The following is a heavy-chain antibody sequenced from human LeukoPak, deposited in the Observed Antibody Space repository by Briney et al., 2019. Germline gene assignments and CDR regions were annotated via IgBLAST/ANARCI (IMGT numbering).Heavy chain of an antibody. CDR1: GDSISSYY. CDR3: ARGATRIHWFDP. D-gene: IGHD2-15*01. J-gene: IGHJ5*02. CDR2: IYYSGST. V-gene: IGHV4-59*01. Sequence: PSETLSLTCTVSGDSISSYYWSWIRQPPGKGLEWIGYIYYSGSTNYNPSLKSRVTISVDTSKNQFSLKLSSVTAADTAVYNCARGATRIHWFDPWGQGTLVTVSS.